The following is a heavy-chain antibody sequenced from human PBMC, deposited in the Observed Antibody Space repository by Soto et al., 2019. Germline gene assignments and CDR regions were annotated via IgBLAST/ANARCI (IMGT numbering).Heavy chain of an antibody. CDR2: MNPNSGNT. Sequence: ASVKVSCKASGYTFTSYDINWVRQATGQGLEWMGWMNPNSGNTGYAQKFQGRVTMTRNTSISTAYMELSSLRSEDTAVYYCARGGEYSSSSYYYYYMDGWGKGATVTVAS. CDR1: GYTFTSYD. V-gene: IGHV1-8*01. D-gene: IGHD6-6*01. J-gene: IGHJ6*03. CDR3: ARGGEYSSSSYYYYYMDG.